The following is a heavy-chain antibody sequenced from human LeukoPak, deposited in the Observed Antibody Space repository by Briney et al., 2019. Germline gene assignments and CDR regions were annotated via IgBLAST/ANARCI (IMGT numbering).Heavy chain of an antibody. CDR2: IYPDESNI. Sequence: HGESLKISCMGSGYPFSNYWIGWVRQMPGKGLEWMGIIYPDESNIRYSPSFQGQVTISADKSISTAYLQWSSLKASDTAMYYCARRKDSARAFDIWGQGTMVTVSS. D-gene: IGHD5-18*01. V-gene: IGHV5-51*01. CDR1: GYPFSNYW. J-gene: IGHJ3*02. CDR3: ARRKDSARAFDI.